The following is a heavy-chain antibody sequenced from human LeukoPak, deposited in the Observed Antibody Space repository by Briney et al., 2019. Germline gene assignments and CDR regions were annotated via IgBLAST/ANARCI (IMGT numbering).Heavy chain of an antibody. CDR3: ARSSGRSPNREYMDV. J-gene: IGHJ6*03. Sequence: ASVKVSCKASGYTFTSYDITWVRQATGQGLEWMGWMSPDSGYTGYAQTFQGRVTLTRNTSVSTAFMELSSLRSEDTAVYYCARSSGRSPNREYMDVWGKGTTVTVSS. CDR2: MSPDSGYT. V-gene: IGHV1-8*01. CDR1: GYTFTSYD. D-gene: IGHD1-14*01.